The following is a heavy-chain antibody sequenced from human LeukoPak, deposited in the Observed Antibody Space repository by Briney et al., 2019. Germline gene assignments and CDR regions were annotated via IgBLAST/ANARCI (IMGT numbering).Heavy chain of an antibody. CDR3: ARAYYYGSGSYYKHWYFDL. CDR1: GGSISSYY. Sequence: SETLSLTCTVSGGSISSYYWSWIRQPPGKGLEWIGYIYHSGSTYYNPSLKSRVTISVGRSKNQFSLKLSSVTAADTAVYYCARAYYYGSGSYYKHWYFDLWGRGTLVTVSS. V-gene: IGHV4-59*12. CDR2: IYHSGST. D-gene: IGHD3-10*01. J-gene: IGHJ2*01.